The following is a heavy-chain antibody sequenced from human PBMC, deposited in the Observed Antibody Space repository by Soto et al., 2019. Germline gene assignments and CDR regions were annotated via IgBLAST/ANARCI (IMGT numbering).Heavy chain of an antibody. CDR1: GGSFTGYY. V-gene: IGHV4-34*01. CDR3: ARGHGRFAH. CDR2: INHSGFT. Sequence: QLQLHQSGAGLLKPSETLSLTCDVSGGSFTGYYWAWIRQPPGKGLEWIGEINHSGFTNYNPSLTGRVTISLDTSRSQFSLKLDSLTAADTAFYFCARGHGRFAHWGQETLVTVSS. J-gene: IGHJ4*02.